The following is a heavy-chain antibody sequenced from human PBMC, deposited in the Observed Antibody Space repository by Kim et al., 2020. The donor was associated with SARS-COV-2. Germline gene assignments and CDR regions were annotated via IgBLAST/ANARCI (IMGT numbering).Heavy chain of an antibody. Sequence: GGSLRLSCAASGFTFSSYWMSWVRQAPGKGLEWVANIKQDGSEKYYVDSVKGRFTISRDNAKNSLYLQMNSLRAEDTAVYYCARDRGSSSDVLEFDYWGQGTLVTVSS. CDR1: GFTFSSYW. CDR2: IKQDGSEK. V-gene: IGHV3-7*03. D-gene: IGHD6-13*01. J-gene: IGHJ4*02. CDR3: ARDRGSSSDVLEFDY.